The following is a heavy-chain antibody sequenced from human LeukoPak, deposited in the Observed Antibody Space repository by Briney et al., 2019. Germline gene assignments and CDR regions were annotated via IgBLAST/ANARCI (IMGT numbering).Heavy chain of an antibody. CDR1: GNTFTGYY. J-gene: IGHJ4*02. D-gene: IGHD5-24*01. V-gene: IGHV1-8*02. CDR2: INPNSGNT. CDR3: ARGVVEMANDY. Sequence: ASVKVSCKASGNTFTGYYMHWLRQAPGQGLEWMGWINPNSGNTGYAQKFQGRVTMTRNTSISTAYMELSSLRSEDTAVYYCARGVVEMANDYWGQGTLVTVSS.